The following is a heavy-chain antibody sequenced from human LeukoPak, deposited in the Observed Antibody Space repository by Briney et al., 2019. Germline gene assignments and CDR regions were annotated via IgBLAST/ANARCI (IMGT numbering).Heavy chain of an antibody. J-gene: IGHJ2*01. CDR3: ARRIGYGDYPPPYWYFDL. D-gene: IGHD4-17*01. Sequence: SETLSLTCTVSGGSISSYYWSWIRQPPGKGLEWIGYIYYSGSTNYNPSLKSRVTISVDTSKNQFSLKLSSVTAADTAVYYCARRIGYGDYPPPYWYFDLWGRGTLVTVSS. CDR2: IYYSGST. V-gene: IGHV4-59*08. CDR1: GGSISSYY.